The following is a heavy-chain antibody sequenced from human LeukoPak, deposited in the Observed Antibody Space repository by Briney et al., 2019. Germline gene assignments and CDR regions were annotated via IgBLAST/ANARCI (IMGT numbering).Heavy chain of an antibody. CDR3: ARVGHYGSGSYFLGFHFYSHWFDP. Sequence: SETLSLTCTVSGGSISSSSYYWGWIRQPPGKGLEWIGSIYYSGSTYYNPSLKSRVTISVDTSKNQFSLKLSSVTAADTAVYYCARVGHYGSGSYFLGFHFYSHWFDPWGQGTLVTVSS. V-gene: IGHV4-39*07. J-gene: IGHJ5*02. CDR1: GGSISSSSYY. D-gene: IGHD3-10*01. CDR2: IYYSGST.